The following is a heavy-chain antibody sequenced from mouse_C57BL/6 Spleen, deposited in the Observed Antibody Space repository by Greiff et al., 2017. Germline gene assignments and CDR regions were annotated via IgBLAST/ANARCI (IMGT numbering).Heavy chain of an antibody. V-gene: IGHV1-18*01. D-gene: IGHD2-2*01. CDR1: GYTFTDYN. CDR3: ANGYDGTWFAY. CDR2: INPNNGGT. Sequence: EVQLQQSGPELVKPGASVKIPCKASGYTFTDYNMDWVKQSHGKRLEWIGDINPNNGGTIYNQKFKGKATLTVAKSSSTAYMELRSLTSEDTAVYYCANGYDGTWFAYWGQGTLVTVSA. J-gene: IGHJ3*01.